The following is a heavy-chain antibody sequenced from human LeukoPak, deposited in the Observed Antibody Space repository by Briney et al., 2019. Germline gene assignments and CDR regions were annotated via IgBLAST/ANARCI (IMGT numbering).Heavy chain of an antibody. CDR3: ARVGHYDFWSGFPPYYYYYMDV. CDR2: MNPNSGNT. J-gene: IGHJ6*03. D-gene: IGHD3-3*01. CDR1: GYTFTSYD. Sequence: ASVKVSCKASGYTFTSYDISWVRQATGQGLEWMGWMNPNSGNTGYAQKFQGRVTITRNTSISTAYMELSSLRSEDTAVYYCARVGHYDFWSGFPPYYYYYMDVWGKGTTVTVSS. V-gene: IGHV1-8*03.